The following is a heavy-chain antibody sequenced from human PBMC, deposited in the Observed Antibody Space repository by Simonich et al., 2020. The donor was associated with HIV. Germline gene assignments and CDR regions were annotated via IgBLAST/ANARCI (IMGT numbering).Heavy chain of an antibody. D-gene: IGHD1-26*01. CDR1: AGSFSGHY. CDR2: INHSGST. Sequence: QALLKQWGTGLLKPSEPLSLTCAVYAGSFSGHYWSWIRQFPGKGLEWIAEINHSGSTIYSTSLKSRVTISVDPSKNQFSLKLSSVTAADTAVYYCARHRRVGATTGDAFDIWGQGTMVTVSS. J-gene: IGHJ3*02. CDR3: ARHRRVGATTGDAFDI. V-gene: IGHV4-34*01.